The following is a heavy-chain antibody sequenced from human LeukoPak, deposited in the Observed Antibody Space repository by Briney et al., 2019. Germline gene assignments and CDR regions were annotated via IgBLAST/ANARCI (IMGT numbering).Heavy chain of an antibody. CDR1: GGSFSGYY. CDR3: ARGNRMSIAARPDWFDP. V-gene: IGHV4-34*01. CDR2: INHSGST. D-gene: IGHD6-6*01. J-gene: IGHJ5*02. Sequence: SETLSLTCAVYGGSFSGYYWSWIRQPPGKGLEWIGEINHSGSTNYNPSLKSRVTISVDTSKNQFSLKLSSVTAADTAVYYCARGNRMSIAARPDWFDPWGQGTLVTVSS.